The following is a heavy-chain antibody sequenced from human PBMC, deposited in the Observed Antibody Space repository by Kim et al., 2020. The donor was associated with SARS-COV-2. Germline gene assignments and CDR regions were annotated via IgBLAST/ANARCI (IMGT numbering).Heavy chain of an antibody. V-gene: IGHV1-46*03. J-gene: IGHJ5*02. Sequence: ASVKVSCKASGYTFTSSHIQWVRQAPGQGLEWMGVINPSGGSTTYAQKLQGRVIMTRDTSTGTGYMELSSLRSEDTALYYCARGTWGGGGWGYGSGQYNRFDPWGEGTLVAGSS. CDR3: ARGTWGGGGWGYGSGQYNRFDP. D-gene: IGHD3-10*01. CDR1: GYTFTSSH. CDR2: INPSGGST.